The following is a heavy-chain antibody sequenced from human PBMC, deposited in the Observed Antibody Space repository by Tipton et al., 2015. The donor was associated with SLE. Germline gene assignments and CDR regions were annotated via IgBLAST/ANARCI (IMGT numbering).Heavy chain of an antibody. D-gene: IGHD7-27*01. CDR2: INPSGGST. J-gene: IGHJ3*02. V-gene: IGHV1-46*01. CDR1: GYTFTNYY. CDR3: ARVPNWGSGRDAFDI. Sequence: QSGAEAKRPGASMKLSCKASGYTFTNYYMHWVRQAPGQGLEWMGIINPSGGSTIYAQKFQGRVTMTRDTSTSTVYMDLSSLRSEDTAVYYCARVPNWGSGRDAFDIWGQGTMVSVSS.